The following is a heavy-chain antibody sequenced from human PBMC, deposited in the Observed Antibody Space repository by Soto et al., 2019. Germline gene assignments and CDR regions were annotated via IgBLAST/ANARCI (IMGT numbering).Heavy chain of an antibody. CDR2: IYPGDSDT. J-gene: IGHJ6*02. D-gene: IGHD3-16*01. Sequence: EVQLVQSGAEVEKPGESLKISCKGTGSIFTNYWIGWVRQMPGKGLEWMGIIYPGDSDTTYSPSFHGQVTVSADKFINTAYLQGSSLRASDTAMYYCARFGSRYIWAMDVWGQGTTVTVSS. CDR1: GSIFTNYW. V-gene: IGHV5-51*03. CDR3: ARFGSRYIWAMDV.